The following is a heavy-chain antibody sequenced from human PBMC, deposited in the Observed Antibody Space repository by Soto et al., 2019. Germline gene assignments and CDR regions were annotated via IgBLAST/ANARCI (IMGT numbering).Heavy chain of an antibody. J-gene: IGHJ6*02. V-gene: IGHV1-69*13. D-gene: IGHD3-22*01. CDR2: IIPVFKAT. CDR3: ARDVPLNYYDGTYSYYAMHV. Sequence: SVKVSCKASGGTFSSQAISWVRQAPGQGLEWMGGIIPVFKATNYAQKFQGRVTITADDSTSTAYMDLYSLRSEDTAVYYCARDVPLNYYDGTYSYYAMHVWGQGTTVTVSS. CDR1: GGTFSSQA.